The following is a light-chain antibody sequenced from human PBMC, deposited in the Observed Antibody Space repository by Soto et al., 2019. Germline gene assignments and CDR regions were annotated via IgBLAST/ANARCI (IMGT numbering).Light chain of an antibody. Sequence: EIVLTQSPATLSLSPGERATLSCRASQSVSSYLAWYQQKPGQAPRLLIYDASNRATGIPARFSGSGSGTDFTLTISSLEPEDFAVYDCQQRSNWPLTFGGGTKLDIK. V-gene: IGKV3-11*01. CDR1: QSVSSY. CDR3: QQRSNWPLT. CDR2: DAS. J-gene: IGKJ4*01.